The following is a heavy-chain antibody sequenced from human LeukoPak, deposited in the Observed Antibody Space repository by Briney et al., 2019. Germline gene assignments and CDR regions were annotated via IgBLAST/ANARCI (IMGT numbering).Heavy chain of an antibody. J-gene: IGHJ6*03. Sequence: GASVKVSCKASGGTFSSYAIIWVRQAPGQGLEWKGGIIPIFGTANYAQKFQGRVTITTDESTSTAYMELSSLRSEDTAVYYCAIYGGNVSYYYYYMDVWGKGTTVTVSS. CDR3: AIYGGNVSYYYYYMDV. CDR1: GGTFSSYA. V-gene: IGHV1-69*05. CDR2: IIPIFGTA. D-gene: IGHD4-23*01.